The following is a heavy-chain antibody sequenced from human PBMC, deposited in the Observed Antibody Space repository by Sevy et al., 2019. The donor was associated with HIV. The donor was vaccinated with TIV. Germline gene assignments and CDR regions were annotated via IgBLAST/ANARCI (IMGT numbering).Heavy chain of an antibody. Sequence: GGSLRLSCAASGFTFSSYWMHWVRQAPGKGLVWVSRIKSDGRSTRYADSVMGRFTISRDNAKNTLYLQMNSLRAEDTAVYYCARDGSGWAFDNWGQGTLVTVSS. CDR1: GFTFSSYW. CDR3: ARDGSGWAFDN. D-gene: IGHD6-19*01. CDR2: IKSDGRST. J-gene: IGHJ4*02. V-gene: IGHV3-74*01.